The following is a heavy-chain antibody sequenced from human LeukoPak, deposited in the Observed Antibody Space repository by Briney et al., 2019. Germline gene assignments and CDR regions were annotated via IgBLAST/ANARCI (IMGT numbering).Heavy chain of an antibody. D-gene: IGHD6-13*01. V-gene: IGHV1-8*01. J-gene: IGHJ6*03. Sequence: ASVKVSCKASGYTFTSYDINWVRQATGQGLEWMGWMNPNSGNTGYAQKFQGRVTMTRNTSISTAYMELSSLRSKDTAVYYCARAGYSSSWTHYYYYYMDVWGKGTTVTVSS. CDR2: MNPNSGNT. CDR3: ARAGYSSSWTHYYYYYMDV. CDR1: GYTFTSYD.